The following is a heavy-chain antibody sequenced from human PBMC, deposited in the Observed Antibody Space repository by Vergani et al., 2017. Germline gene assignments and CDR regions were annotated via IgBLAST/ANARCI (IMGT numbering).Heavy chain of an antibody. V-gene: IGHV7-4-1*02. D-gene: IGHD2-15*01. CDR3: VRTRSGSCTGGGCYSGWFDP. J-gene: IGHJ5*02. Sequence: QVQLVQSGSEVKKPGASVKVSCRASGYTFTNYALNWVRQAPGQGLEWMGWINSNSGNPTYAQGFKGRFVFSLDSSVSTSYLQINSLQPVDTAVYYCVRTRSGSCTGGGCYSGWFDPWGQGTLVTVSS. CDR2: INSNSGNP. CDR1: GYTFTNYA.